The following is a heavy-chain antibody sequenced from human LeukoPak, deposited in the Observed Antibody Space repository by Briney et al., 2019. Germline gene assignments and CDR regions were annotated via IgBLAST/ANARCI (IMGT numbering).Heavy chain of an antibody. J-gene: IGHJ5*02. CDR1: GYTFTSYG. CDR3: ARVSVGYCTNGVCPNWLDP. Sequence: ASVKVSCKASGYTFTSYGISWVRQAPGQGLEWMGWISAYNGNTNYAQKLQGRVTMTTDTSTSTASMELRSLRSDDTGVYYCARVSVGYCTNGVCPNWLDPWGQGTLVTVSS. CDR2: ISAYNGNT. D-gene: IGHD2-8*01. V-gene: IGHV1-18*01.